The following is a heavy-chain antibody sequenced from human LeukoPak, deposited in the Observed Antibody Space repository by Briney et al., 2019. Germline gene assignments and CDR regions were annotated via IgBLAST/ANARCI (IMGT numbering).Heavy chain of an antibody. CDR1: RGSFSAYY. CDR3: ARGPTISETGYFDY. J-gene: IGHJ4*03. CDR2: VNHRGDT. V-gene: IGHV4-34*01. D-gene: IGHD1-1*01. Sequence: ETLSLTCAVYRGSFSAYYWSWIRQSPGKGLQWIAEVNHRGDTNYNPSVKGRVTISVDTSKNQFSLKVTSLTAADTAVYYCARGPTISETGYFDYWGQGTLVTVSS.